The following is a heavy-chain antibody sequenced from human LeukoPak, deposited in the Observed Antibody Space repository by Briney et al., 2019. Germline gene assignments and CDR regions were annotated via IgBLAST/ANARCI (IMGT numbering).Heavy chain of an antibody. CDR1: GFNFSDSY. CDR2: ISSPSYSP. CDR3: ARGKRSFDY. D-gene: IGHD6-6*01. V-gene: IGHV3-11*01. Sequence: GGSLRLSCAAAGFNFSDSYMSWIRQAPGKGLEWVSYISSPSYSPYSPPSVKRPFTISTHNTQNSLFLHMNSLRAEDTAVYYCARGKRSFDYWGQGTLVTVSS. J-gene: IGHJ4*02.